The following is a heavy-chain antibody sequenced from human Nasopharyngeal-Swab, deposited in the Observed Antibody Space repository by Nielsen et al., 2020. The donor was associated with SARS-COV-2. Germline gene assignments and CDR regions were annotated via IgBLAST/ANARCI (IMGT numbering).Heavy chain of an antibody. Sequence: GESLKISCKGSGYSFTSYWISWVRQMPGKGLEWMGRIDPSVSYTNYSPSFQGHVTISADKSISTAYLQWSSLKASDTAMYYCATASGSYYHYYYMDVWGKGTTVTVSS. D-gene: IGHD1-26*01. CDR1: GYSFTSYW. CDR3: ATASGSYYHYYYMDV. V-gene: IGHV5-10-1*01. CDR2: IDPSVSYT. J-gene: IGHJ6*03.